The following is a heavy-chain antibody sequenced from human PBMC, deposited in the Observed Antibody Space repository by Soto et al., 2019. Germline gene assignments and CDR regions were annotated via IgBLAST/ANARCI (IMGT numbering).Heavy chain of an antibody. J-gene: IGHJ6*02. D-gene: IGHD4-4*01. CDR3: ARDAYSNSFTYGMDV. Sequence: PGGSLRLSCAASGFTFSDYYMSWIRQAPGKGLEWVSYISSSGSTIYYADSVKGRFTISRDNAKNSLYLQMNSLRAEDTAVYYCARDAYSNSFTYGMDVWGQGTTVTVSS. CDR1: GFTFSDYY. V-gene: IGHV3-11*01. CDR2: ISSSGSTI.